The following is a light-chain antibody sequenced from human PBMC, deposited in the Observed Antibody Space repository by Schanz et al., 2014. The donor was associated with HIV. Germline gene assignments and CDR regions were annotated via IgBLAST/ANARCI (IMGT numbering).Light chain of an antibody. V-gene: IGLV2-14*01. Sequence: QSALTQPASVSGSPGQSITISCTGTSSDVGGYKYVSWYQQYPGKAPKLIIFDVDNRPSGVSSRFSGSKSGNTASLTISGLQPEDECDYFCSSYTTSSTLVFGGGTKLTVL. CDR3: SSYTTSSTLV. J-gene: IGLJ2*01. CDR1: SSDVGGYKY. CDR2: DVD.